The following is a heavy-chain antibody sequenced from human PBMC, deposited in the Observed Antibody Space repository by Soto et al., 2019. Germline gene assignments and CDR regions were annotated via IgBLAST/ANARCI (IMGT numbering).Heavy chain of an antibody. D-gene: IGHD3-9*01. J-gene: IGHJ4*02. CDR1: GGSVSSGSYY. V-gene: IGHV4-61*01. Sequence: SEILSLTCTVSGGSVSSGSYYWSWIRQPPGKGLEWIGYIYYSGSTNYNPSLKSRVTISVDTSKNQFSLKLSSVTAADTAVYYCARGPYYDILTGYTRIDYWGQGTLVTVPS. CDR2: IYYSGST. CDR3: ARGPYYDILTGYTRIDY.